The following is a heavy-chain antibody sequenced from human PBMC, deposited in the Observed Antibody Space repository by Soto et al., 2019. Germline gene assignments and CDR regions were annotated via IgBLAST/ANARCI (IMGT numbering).Heavy chain of an antibody. CDR1: GFTVSSNY. J-gene: IGHJ6*03. D-gene: IGHD3-3*01. Sequence: EVQLVESGGGLVQPGGSPRLSCAASGFTVSSNYMSWVRQAPGKGLEWVSVIYSGGSTYYADSVKGRFTISRDNSKNTLYLQMNSLRAEDTAVYYCARDGRFLEWLLSNYMDVWGKGTTVTVSS. V-gene: IGHV3-66*01. CDR2: IYSGGST. CDR3: ARDGRFLEWLLSNYMDV.